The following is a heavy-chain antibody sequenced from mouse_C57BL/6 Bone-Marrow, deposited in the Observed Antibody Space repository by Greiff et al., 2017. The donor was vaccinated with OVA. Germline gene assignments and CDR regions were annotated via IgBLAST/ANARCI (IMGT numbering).Heavy chain of an antibody. CDR1: GFTITDDY. V-gene: IGHV14-4*01. Sequence: EVKLQQSGAELVRPGASVKLSCTASGFTITDDYMHWVKQRPEQGLEWIGWIDTENGDTESASQVQGKATITADKSSNTAYLQLSSLSSDDSAVYYCSTGGTTWMNYFDYWGQGTTLTVSS. D-gene: IGHD1-1*01. J-gene: IGHJ2*01. CDR2: IDTENGDT. CDR3: STGGTTWMNYFDY.